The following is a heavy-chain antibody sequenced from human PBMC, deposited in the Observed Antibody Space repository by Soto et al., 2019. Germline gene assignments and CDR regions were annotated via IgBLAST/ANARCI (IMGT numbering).Heavy chain of an antibody. D-gene: IGHD7-27*01. Sequence: QITLKESGPTLVKPTQTLTLTCTFSGFSLSTSGVGVGWIRQPPGKALEWLALIYWYDDKRYSPSLKSRLTNTTDSSKNQVLVTVANTDPVGKGSYCYAHRLLADGDQDGFAPWGQGTLVTVSS. V-gene: IGHV2-5*01. CDR2: IYWYDDK. CDR1: GFSLSTSGVG. J-gene: IGHJ5*02. CDR3: AHRLLADGDQDGFAP.